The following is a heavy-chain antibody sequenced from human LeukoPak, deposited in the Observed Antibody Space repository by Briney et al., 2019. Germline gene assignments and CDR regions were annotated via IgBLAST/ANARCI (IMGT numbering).Heavy chain of an antibody. Sequence: SETLSLTCTVSAGSISSGSYYWSWIRQPAGKGLEWIGRIYTSGSTNYNPSLKSRVTISVDTSKNQFSLKLSSVTAADSAVYYCAREPGYGDYPFDYWGQGTLVTVSS. V-gene: IGHV4-61*02. CDR3: AREPGYGDYPFDY. CDR1: AGSISSGSYY. CDR2: IYTSGST. D-gene: IGHD4-17*01. J-gene: IGHJ4*02.